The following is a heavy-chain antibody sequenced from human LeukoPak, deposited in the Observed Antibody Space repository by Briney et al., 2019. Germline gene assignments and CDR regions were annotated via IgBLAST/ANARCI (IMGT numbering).Heavy chain of an antibody. V-gene: IGHV4-39*01. CDR3: ARYLFVGVGWDQLSYAFDY. D-gene: IGHD3-16*01. Sequence: SETLSLTCTVSGGSISSSSYYWGWIRQPPGKGLEWIGSIYYSGSTYYNPSLKSRVTISVDTSKNQFSLKLSSVTAADTAVYYCARYLFVGVGWDQLSYAFDYWGQGTLVTVSS. CDR1: GGSISSSSYY. CDR2: IYYSGST. J-gene: IGHJ4*02.